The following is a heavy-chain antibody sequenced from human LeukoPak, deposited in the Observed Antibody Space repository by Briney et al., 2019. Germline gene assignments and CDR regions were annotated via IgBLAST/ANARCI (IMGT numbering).Heavy chain of an antibody. D-gene: IGHD5-12*01. CDR2: ISSSSGTI. Sequence: GGSLRLSCAASGFTFSSYSMNWVRQAPGKGLEWVSYISSSSGTIYYADSVKGRFTISRDNAKNSLYLQMNSLRAEDTAVYYCARALRGYSGYDLDYWGQGTLVTVSS. J-gene: IGHJ4*02. CDR3: ARALRGYSGYDLDY. CDR1: GFTFSSYS. V-gene: IGHV3-48*01.